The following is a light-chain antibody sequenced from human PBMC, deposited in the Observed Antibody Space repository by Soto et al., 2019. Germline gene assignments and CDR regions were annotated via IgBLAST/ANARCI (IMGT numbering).Light chain of an antibody. Sequence: EIVLTQSPATVSLSPGERVTLSCRASQSVCSRCLAWYQQKPGQSPRLLIYGASSRATGIPDRFSGSGSGTDFTLTISRLEPEDFAVYYCQHYGTTPWTFGQGTKVGIK. CDR2: GAS. CDR1: QSVCSRC. CDR3: QHYGTTPWT. J-gene: IGKJ1*01. V-gene: IGKV3-20*01.